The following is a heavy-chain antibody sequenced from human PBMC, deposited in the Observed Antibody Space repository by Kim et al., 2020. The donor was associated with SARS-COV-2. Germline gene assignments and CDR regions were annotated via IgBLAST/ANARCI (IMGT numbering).Heavy chain of an antibody. CDR1: GFTFSDYY. D-gene: IGHD2-2*01. Sequence: GGSLRLSCAASGFTFSDYYMSWIRQAPGKGLEWVSYISSSSSYTNYADSVKGRFTISRDNAKNSLYLQMNSLRAEDTAVYYCARGVCSSTSCYADPPFDYWGQGTLVTVSS. CDR3: ARGVCSSTSCYADPPFDY. V-gene: IGHV3-11*05. CDR2: ISSSSSYT. J-gene: IGHJ4*02.